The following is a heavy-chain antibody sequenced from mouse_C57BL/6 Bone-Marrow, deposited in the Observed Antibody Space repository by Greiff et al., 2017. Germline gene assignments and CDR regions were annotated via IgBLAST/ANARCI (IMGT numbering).Heavy chain of an antibody. J-gene: IGHJ3*01. CDR2: ISSGGSYP. CDR3: ARPLDGYYGFAY. D-gene: IGHD2-3*01. CDR1: GFTFSSYG. V-gene: IGHV5-6*01. Sequence: VQLVESGGDLVKPGGSLKLSCAASGFTFSSYGMSWVRQTPDKRLEWVATISSGGSYPYYPDSVKGRFTISRDNAKNTLYLQMSSLKSEDTAMYYCARPLDGYYGFAYWGQGTLVTVSA.